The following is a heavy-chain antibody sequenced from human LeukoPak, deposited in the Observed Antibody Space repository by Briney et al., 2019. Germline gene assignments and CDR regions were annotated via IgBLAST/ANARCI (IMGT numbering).Heavy chain of an antibody. D-gene: IGHD5-24*01. Sequence: SETLSLTCTVSGYSISYGYYWGWIRQPPGQGLEWIGSIYHSGSTYYNPSLKSRVTISVDTSKNQFSLKLSSVTAADTAVYYCARGRGATTNGYFDYWGQGTLVTVSS. CDR1: GYSISYGYY. CDR2: IYHSGST. J-gene: IGHJ4*02. V-gene: IGHV4-38-2*02. CDR3: ARGRGATTNGYFDY.